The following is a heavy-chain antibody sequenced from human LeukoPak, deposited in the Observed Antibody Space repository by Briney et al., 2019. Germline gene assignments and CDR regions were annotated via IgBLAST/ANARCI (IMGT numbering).Heavy chain of an antibody. J-gene: IGHJ4*02. D-gene: IGHD6-19*01. V-gene: IGHV3-30*18. CDR2: ISYDGSNK. CDR3: AKGFGIEVAGYYFAY. Sequence: GRSLRLSCAASGFTFSSYGMHWVRQAPGKGLEWVAVISYDGSNKYYADSVKGRFTISRDNSKNTLYLQMNSLRAEDTAVYYWAKGFGIEVAGYYFAYGARGPW. CDR1: GFTFSSYG.